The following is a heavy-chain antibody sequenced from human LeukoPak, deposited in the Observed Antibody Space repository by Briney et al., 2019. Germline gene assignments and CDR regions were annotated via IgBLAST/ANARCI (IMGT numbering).Heavy chain of an antibody. J-gene: IGHJ4*02. V-gene: IGHV4-38-2*02. CDR2: IYHSGST. CDR1: GYSISSGYY. Sequence: PSETLSLTCTVSGYSISSGYYWGWIRQPPGKGLEWIGSIYHSGSTYYNPSLKSRVTISVDTSKNQFSLKLSSVTAADTAVYYCARDPHYYWGQGTLVTVSS. CDR3: ARDPHYY.